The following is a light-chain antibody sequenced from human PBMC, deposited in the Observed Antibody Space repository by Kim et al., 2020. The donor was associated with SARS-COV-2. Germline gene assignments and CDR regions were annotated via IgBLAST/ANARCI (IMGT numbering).Light chain of an antibody. CDR1: RSIGSW. Sequence: DVQMTQSPSTLSVSVGDRVTITCRASRSIGSWLAWYQQKPGKAPKLLIYKASSLESGVPSRFSGSGSGTDFTLTISSLQPDDFATYHCQQYDRFWTYGQGTKVDIK. CDR2: KAS. V-gene: IGKV1-5*03. J-gene: IGKJ1*01. CDR3: QQYDRFWT.